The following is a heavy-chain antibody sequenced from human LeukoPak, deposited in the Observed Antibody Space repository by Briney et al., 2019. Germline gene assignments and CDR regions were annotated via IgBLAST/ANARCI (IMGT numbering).Heavy chain of an antibody. V-gene: IGHV1-8*01. CDR3: ASGPALVRGVITASGGDY. CDR2: MNPSTGNT. CDR1: GYTFTTYN. Sequence: AAVKVSCKASGYTFTTYNINWVRQATGQGLEWMGWMNPSTGNTGYAQRFQGRVTMTRNTSIGTAYMELSSLTSDDTAVYYCASGPALVRGVITASGGDYWGQGVLVTVSS. D-gene: IGHD3-10*01. J-gene: IGHJ4*02.